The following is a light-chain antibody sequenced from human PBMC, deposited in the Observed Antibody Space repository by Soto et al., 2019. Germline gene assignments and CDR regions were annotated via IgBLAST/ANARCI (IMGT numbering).Light chain of an antibody. Sequence: EIVMTQSPATLSVSPGERATLSCRASQSVSSNLAWYQQKPCQAPRLLVYGASTRATGIPARFSGSGSGTQFTLTISSLQSEDFAVYYCQQHNNWPLTFGGGTKVDI. CDR1: QSVSSN. CDR3: QQHNNWPLT. V-gene: IGKV3-15*01. J-gene: IGKJ4*01. CDR2: GAS.